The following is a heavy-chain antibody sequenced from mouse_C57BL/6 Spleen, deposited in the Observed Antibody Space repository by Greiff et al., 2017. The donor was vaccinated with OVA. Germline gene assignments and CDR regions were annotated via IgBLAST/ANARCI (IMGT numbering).Heavy chain of an antibody. D-gene: IGHD4-1*01. CDR2: IHPNSGST. Sequence: QVQLQQPGAELVKPGASVKLSCKASGYTFTSYWMHWVKQRPGQGLEWIGMIHPNSGSTNYNEKFKSKATLTVDKSSSTAYMQLSSQTAEDSAVYYCARSDNWDGMDYWGQGTSVTVSS. CDR1: GYTFTSYW. CDR3: ARSDNWDGMDY. V-gene: IGHV1-64*01. J-gene: IGHJ4*01.